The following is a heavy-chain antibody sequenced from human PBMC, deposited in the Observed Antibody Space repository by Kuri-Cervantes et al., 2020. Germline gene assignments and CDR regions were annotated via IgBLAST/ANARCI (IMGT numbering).Heavy chain of an antibody. Sequence: GGSLRLSCAASGFTFSSYGMHWVRQAPGKGLEWVAVISYDGSNKYYAGSVKCRFTISSDNSKNTLYLQMNSLRAEDTAVYYCAKPQNLPTTSEYPLFDAFDIWGQGTMVTVSS. D-gene: IGHD1-14*01. CDR2: ISYDGSNK. J-gene: IGHJ3*02. V-gene: IGHV3-30*18. CDR1: GFTFSSYG. CDR3: AKPQNLPTTSEYPLFDAFDI.